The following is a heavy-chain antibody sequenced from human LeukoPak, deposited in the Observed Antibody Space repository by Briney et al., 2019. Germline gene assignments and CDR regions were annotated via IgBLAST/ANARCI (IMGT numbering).Heavy chain of an antibody. V-gene: IGHV3-21*01. D-gene: IGHD2-2*01. J-gene: IGHJ4*02. CDR2: ISSSSSSI. CDR3: ARDGMYCSSINCYFDY. Sequence: KTGGSLRLSCAPSGFTFVDYGLSWVRQAPGKGLEWVSSISSSSSSIYYADSVKGRFTISRDNAKNSLYLQMNSLRAEDTAVYYCARDGMYCSSINCYFDYWGQGTLVTVSS. CDR1: GFTFVDYG.